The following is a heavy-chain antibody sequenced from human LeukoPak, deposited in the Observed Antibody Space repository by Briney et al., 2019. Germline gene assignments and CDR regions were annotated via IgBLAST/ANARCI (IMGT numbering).Heavy chain of an antibody. Sequence: SVKVSCKASGGTFSSYVISWVRQAPGQGLEWMGRIIPILGIANYAQKFRGRVTITADKSTSTAYMELSSLRSEDTAVYYCASPPADYYDSKDYFDYWGQGTLVTVSS. D-gene: IGHD3-22*01. CDR2: IIPILGIA. J-gene: IGHJ4*02. CDR1: GGTFSSYV. CDR3: ASPPADYYDSKDYFDY. V-gene: IGHV1-69*04.